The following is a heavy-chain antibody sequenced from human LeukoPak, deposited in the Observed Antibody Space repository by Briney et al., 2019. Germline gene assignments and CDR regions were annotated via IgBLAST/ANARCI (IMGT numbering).Heavy chain of an antibody. V-gene: IGHV3-30*01. Sequence: GRSLRLSCAASGFTFSSYAMHWVRQAPGKGLDWVAVISYDGSNKYYADSVKGRFTISRDNSKNTLYLQMNSLRAEDTAVYYCARTTVTGNYFDYWGQGTLVTVSS. J-gene: IGHJ4*02. D-gene: IGHD4-17*01. CDR1: GFTFSSYA. CDR2: ISYDGSNK. CDR3: ARTTVTGNYFDY.